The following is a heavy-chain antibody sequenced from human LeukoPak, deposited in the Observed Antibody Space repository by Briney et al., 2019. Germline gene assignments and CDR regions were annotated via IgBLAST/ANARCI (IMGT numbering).Heavy chain of an antibody. CDR3: ARGPNSNWSGLDF. V-gene: IGHV3-74*01. CDR2: ISPTGSTT. D-gene: IGHD6-6*01. Sequence: GGSLRLSCAASRFTVSSNYMSWVRQAPGKGLVWVSRISPTGSTTSYADSVKGRFTVSRDNAKNTLYLQVNNLRAEDTAVYYCARGPNSNWSGLDFWGQGTLLTVSS. CDR1: RFTVSSNY. J-gene: IGHJ4*02.